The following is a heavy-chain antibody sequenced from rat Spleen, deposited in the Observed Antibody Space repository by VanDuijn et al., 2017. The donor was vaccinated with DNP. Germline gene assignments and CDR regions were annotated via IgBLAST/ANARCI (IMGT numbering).Heavy chain of an antibody. V-gene: IGHV5-22*01. CDR2: INYDSSST. CDR3: ASSYIV. D-gene: IGHD1-2*01. J-gene: IGHJ4*01. Sequence: EVQLVESGGGLVQPGRSLKLSCAASGFTFSDYYMAWVRQAPKKGLEWVASINYDSSSTYHRGSVKGRFTISRDNAKSTLYLQMNSLRYEDMATYYCASSYIVWGQGTSVTVSS. CDR1: GFTFSDYY.